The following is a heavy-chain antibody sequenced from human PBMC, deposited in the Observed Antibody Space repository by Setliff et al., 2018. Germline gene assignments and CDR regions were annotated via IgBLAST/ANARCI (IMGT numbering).Heavy chain of an antibody. CDR3: VRSRAPSVVLAADFDF. CDR2: ISPYKSDT. V-gene: IGHV1-18*01. D-gene: IGHD2-21*01. J-gene: IGHJ4*02. Sequence: ASVKVSCKASGYSFINYGITWVRQAPGQGLEWMGWISPYKSDTNYAQKFQGRVSMTTDTSTGTAYMELKSLKSDDTAVYYCVRSRAPSVVLAADFDFWGQGTPVTVSS. CDR1: GYSFINYG.